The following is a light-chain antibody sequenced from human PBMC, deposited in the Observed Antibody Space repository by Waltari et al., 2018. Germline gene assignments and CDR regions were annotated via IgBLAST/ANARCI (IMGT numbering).Light chain of an antibody. J-gene: IGKJ4*01. CDR1: QSVSSSY. CDR3: QQYCSSPLT. CDR2: GAS. Sequence: EIVLTQSPGTLSLSPGERATLSCRASQSVSSSYLAWYQQKPGQAPRLLIYGASSRATCIPDRFSGSGSGTDFTLTISRLEPEDFAVYYCQQYCSSPLTFGGGTKVEIK. V-gene: IGKV3-20*01.